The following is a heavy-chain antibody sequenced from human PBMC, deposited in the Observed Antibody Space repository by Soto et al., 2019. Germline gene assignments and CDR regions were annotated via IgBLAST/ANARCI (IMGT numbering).Heavy chain of an antibody. V-gene: IGHV1-2*02. CDR1: EYTFTGYY. Sequence: QVQLVQSGAEVKKPGASVKVSCKASEYTFTGYYLHWVRQAPGQGLEWMGWINPNSGATTYAQKFQGRVTMHRDTSMSTAYIELGRLRSDDTAGYYCAGDLNPPRLYSTSSGLIYYFGMDVWGQGTTVTVSS. CDR2: INPNSGAT. J-gene: IGHJ6*02. CDR3: AGDLNPPRLYSTSSGLIYYFGMDV. D-gene: IGHD6-6*01.